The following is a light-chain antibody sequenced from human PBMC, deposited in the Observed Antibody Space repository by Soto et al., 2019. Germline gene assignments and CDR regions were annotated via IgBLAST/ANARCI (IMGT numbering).Light chain of an antibody. Sequence: QSALTQPPSASGSPGQSVTISCTGTSSDVGGYNYVSWYQQHPGKAPKLMIYEVSKRPSGVPDRFSGSKSGNTASLTVSGLQAEDEADYYCSSSTSSTTFVFGTGTKLTVL. J-gene: IGLJ1*01. CDR2: EVS. V-gene: IGLV2-8*01. CDR1: SSDVGGYNY. CDR3: SSSTSSTTFV.